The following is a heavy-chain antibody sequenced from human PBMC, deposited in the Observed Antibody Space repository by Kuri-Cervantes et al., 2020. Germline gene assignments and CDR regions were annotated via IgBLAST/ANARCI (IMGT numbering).Heavy chain of an antibody. CDR1: GYTFTSYG. CDR2: ISAYNGDT. D-gene: IGHD3-3*01. J-gene: IGHJ4*02. Sequence: ASVKVSCKASGYTFTSYGISWVRQAPGQGLEWMGWISAYNGDTNYAQKLQGRVTMTTDTSTSTAYMELSSLRSEDTAVYYCAAGDLRFLEWVDYWGQGTLVTVSS. CDR3: AAGDLRFLEWVDY. V-gene: IGHV1-18*01.